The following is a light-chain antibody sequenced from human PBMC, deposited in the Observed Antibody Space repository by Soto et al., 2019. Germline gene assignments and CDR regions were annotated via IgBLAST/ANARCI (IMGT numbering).Light chain of an antibody. V-gene: IGKV1-17*03. CDR2: AAS. J-gene: IGKJ5*01. CDR1: QDIGNH. Sequence: DIQMTQSPSAMSASVGDRVTISCRASQDIGNHLAWFQQKPGKVPQRLIYAASSLQTGVPSRFSGSGSGTDFTLTINSLQPEDFATYYSLQHNSFPPTFGQGTRLEIK. CDR3: LQHNSFPPT.